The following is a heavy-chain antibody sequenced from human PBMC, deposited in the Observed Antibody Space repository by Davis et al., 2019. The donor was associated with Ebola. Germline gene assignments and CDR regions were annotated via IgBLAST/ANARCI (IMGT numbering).Heavy chain of an antibody. V-gene: IGHV1-18*01. CDR2: ISAYNGNT. CDR1: GYTFTSYG. CDR3: ARGVTMVRFPVWFDP. D-gene: IGHD3-10*01. J-gene: IGHJ5*02. Sequence: ASVKVSCKASGYTFTSYGISWVRQAPGQGLEWMGWISAYNGNTNYAQKLQGRVTMTTDTSTSTAYMELRGLRSDDTAVYYCARGVTMVRFPVWFDPWGQGTLVTVSS.